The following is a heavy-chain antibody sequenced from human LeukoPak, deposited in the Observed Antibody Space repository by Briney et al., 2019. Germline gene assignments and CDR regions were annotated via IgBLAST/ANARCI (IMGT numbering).Heavy chain of an antibody. V-gene: IGHV4-59*01. Sequence: SSETLSLTCKVSGGSISSYYWSWIRQPPGKGLEWIGYIYYSGSTTYNPSLKSRVTISVDTSKNQFSLKLNSVTAADTAIYYCARVGSSGYDFDYWGQGTLVTVSS. D-gene: IGHD5-12*01. CDR2: IYYSGST. J-gene: IGHJ4*02. CDR1: GGSISSYY. CDR3: ARVGSSGYDFDY.